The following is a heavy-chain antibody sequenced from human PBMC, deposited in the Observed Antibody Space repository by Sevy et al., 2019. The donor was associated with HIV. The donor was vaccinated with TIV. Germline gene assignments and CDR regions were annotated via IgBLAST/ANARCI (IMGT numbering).Heavy chain of an antibody. CDR1: GFTFGDYA. Sequence: GGSLRLSCKASGFTFGDYAMSWFRQAPGKGLEWVGFIRNKAYDGTTEYAASVKGRFTISRDDSKSIAYLQMNSLKTEDTAVYYYTRDPTEGIAVAGNWYDPWGQGTLVTVSS. J-gene: IGHJ5*02. CDR2: IRNKAYDGTT. D-gene: IGHD6-19*01. CDR3: TRDPTEGIAVAGNWYDP. V-gene: IGHV3-49*03.